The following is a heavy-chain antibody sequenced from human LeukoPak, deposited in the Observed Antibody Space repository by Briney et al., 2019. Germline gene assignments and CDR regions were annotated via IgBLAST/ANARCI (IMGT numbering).Heavy chain of an antibody. V-gene: IGHV3-23*01. CDR2: ISSSGGST. CDR1: GFTFSSYG. Sequence: GGSLRLSCAASGFTFSSYGMSWVRQAPGKGLEWVSTISSSGGSTYYADSVKGRLTISRDNSKNTLYLQMNSLRAEDTAVYYCAKAVGWYYFDYWGQGTLVTVSS. CDR3: AKAVGWYYFDY. J-gene: IGHJ4*02.